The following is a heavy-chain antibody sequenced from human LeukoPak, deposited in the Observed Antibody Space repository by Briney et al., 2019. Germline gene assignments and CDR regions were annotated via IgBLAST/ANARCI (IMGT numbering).Heavy chain of an antibody. CDR1: GFTFGTYW. Sequence: GGSLRLSCAASGFTFGTYWMTWVRRVPGKGLEWVGFIASETYGGTAEYAASVKGRFTISRDDSKSIAYLQMNSLKTEDTAVYYCTRDQTPYYWGQGTLVTVSS. V-gene: IGHV3-49*04. CDR3: TRDQTPYY. CDR2: IASETYGGTA. J-gene: IGHJ4*02.